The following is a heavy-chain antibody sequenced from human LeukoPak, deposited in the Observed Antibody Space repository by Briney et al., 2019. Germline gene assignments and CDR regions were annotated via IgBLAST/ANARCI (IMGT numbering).Heavy chain of an antibody. CDR3: ATRTAAASWYFDL. D-gene: IGHD6-13*01. J-gene: IGHJ2*01. CDR2: IYPGDSDT. Sequence: GESLKISCKGSGYGFSNYWIGWVRQMPGKGLEWMGIIYPGDSDTRYSPSFQGQVTISADKTISTTYLQWTSLKASDTAMYYCATRTAAASWYFDLWGRGTLVTVSS. V-gene: IGHV5-51*01. CDR1: GYGFSNYW.